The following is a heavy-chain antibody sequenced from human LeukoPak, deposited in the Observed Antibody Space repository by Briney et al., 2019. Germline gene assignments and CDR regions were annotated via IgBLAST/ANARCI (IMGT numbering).Heavy chain of an antibody. Sequence: SETLSLTCAVYGGSFSGYYWSWIRQPPGKGLEWIGEINHSGSTNYNPSLKSRVTISVDTSKNQFSLKLSSVTAADTAVYYCARMTSSSRPWGIYYYYYDMDVWGKGTTVTVSS. D-gene: IGHD6-6*01. J-gene: IGHJ6*03. V-gene: IGHV4-34*01. CDR2: INHSGST. CDR3: ARMTSSSRPWGIYYYYYDMDV. CDR1: GGSFSGYY.